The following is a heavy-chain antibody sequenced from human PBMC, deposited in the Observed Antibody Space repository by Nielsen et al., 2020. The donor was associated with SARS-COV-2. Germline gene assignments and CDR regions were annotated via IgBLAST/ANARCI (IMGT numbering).Heavy chain of an antibody. CDR3: ARDLYSGYGGGY. J-gene: IGHJ4*02. Sequence: GESLKISCAASGFTFSSYWMSWVRQAPGKGLEWVAVISYDGSNKYYADSVKGRFTISRDNSKNTLYLQMKSLRAEDTAVYYRARDLYSGYGGGYWGQGTLVTVSS. CDR1: GFTFSSYW. V-gene: IGHV3-30*03. D-gene: IGHD5-12*01. CDR2: ISYDGSNK.